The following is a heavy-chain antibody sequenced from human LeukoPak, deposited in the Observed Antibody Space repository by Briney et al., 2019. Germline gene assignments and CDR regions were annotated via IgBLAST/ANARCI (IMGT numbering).Heavy chain of an antibody. CDR2: ISSSSSYI. D-gene: IGHD5-18*01. Sequence: GGSLRLSCAASGFTFSSYSMNWVRQAPGKGLEWVSSISSSSSYIYYADSVKGRFTISRDNAKNSLCLQMNSLRAEDTAVYYCARDFWESGSYGPDYWGQGTLVTVSS. CDR3: ARDFWESGSYGPDY. CDR1: GFTFSSYS. V-gene: IGHV3-21*01. J-gene: IGHJ4*02.